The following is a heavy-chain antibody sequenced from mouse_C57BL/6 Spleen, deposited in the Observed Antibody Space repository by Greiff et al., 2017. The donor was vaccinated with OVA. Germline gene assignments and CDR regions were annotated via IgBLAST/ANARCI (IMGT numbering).Heavy chain of an antibody. CDR3: ARGGSPYGSSSDWYFDV. CDR1: GYAFSSSW. J-gene: IGHJ1*03. Sequence: VQRVESGPELVKPGASVKISCKASGYAFSSSWMNWVKQRPGKGLEWIGRIYPGDGDTNYNGKFKGKATLTADKSSSTAYMQLSSLTSEDSAVYFCARGGSPYGSSSDWYFDVWGTGTTVTVSS. CDR2: IYPGDGDT. D-gene: IGHD1-1*01. V-gene: IGHV1-82*01.